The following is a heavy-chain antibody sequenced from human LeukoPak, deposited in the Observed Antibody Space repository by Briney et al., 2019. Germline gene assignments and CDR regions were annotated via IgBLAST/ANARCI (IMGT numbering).Heavy chain of an antibody. V-gene: IGHV4-38-2*02. Sequence: SETLSLTCTVSGYSISSGYYWGWIRQPPGKGLEWIGSIYHSGSTYYNPSLKSRVTISVDTSKNQFSLKLSSVTAADTAVYYCARGGDYFAWGQGTMVTVSS. D-gene: IGHD2/OR15-2a*01. CDR1: GYSISSGYY. CDR2: IYHSGST. CDR3: ARGGDYFA. J-gene: IGHJ3*01.